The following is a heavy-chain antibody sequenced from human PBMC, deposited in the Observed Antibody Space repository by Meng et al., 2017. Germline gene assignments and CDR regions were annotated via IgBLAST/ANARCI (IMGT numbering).Heavy chain of an antibody. Sequence: QVMPGASGAGVKKTGASVKVSCKASGYPFTGYYTHWVRQAPGQGLEWMGRINPNSGGTNYAQKFQGRVTMTRDTSISTAYMELSRLRSDDTAVYYCARSIVATMVFDYWGQGTLVTVSS. CDR1: GYPFTGYY. D-gene: IGHD5-12*01. CDR3: ARSIVATMVFDY. CDR2: INPNSGGT. V-gene: IGHV1-2*06. J-gene: IGHJ4*02.